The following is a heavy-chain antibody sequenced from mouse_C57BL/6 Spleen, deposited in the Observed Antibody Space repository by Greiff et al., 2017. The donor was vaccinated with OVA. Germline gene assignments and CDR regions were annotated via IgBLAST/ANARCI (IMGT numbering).Heavy chain of an antibody. CDR1: GYTFTSYW. V-gene: IGHV1-55*01. Sequence: QVQLQQPGAELVKPGASVKMSCKASGYTFTSYWITWVKQRPGQGLEWIGDIYPGSGSTNYNEKFKSKATLTVETSSSTAYMQLISLTSEDSAVYYCVTTYEYDYAMDDWGQGTSVTVSS. D-gene: IGHD2-4*01. CDR2: IYPGSGST. J-gene: IGHJ4*01. CDR3: VTTYEYDYAMDD.